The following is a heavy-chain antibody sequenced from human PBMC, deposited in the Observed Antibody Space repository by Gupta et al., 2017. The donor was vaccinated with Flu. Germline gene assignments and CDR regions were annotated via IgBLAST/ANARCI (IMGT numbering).Heavy chain of an antibody. V-gene: IGHV4-39*01. J-gene: IGHJ4*02. Sequence: QLQLQESGPGLVKPSETLSLTCTVSGGSIDRNSYYWGWIRLPPGKGLDWIGSIYYSGNTYYNPSLKSRVTISVDTSKNQFSLKLSSVTAADTAVYYCARHFVGYCSGGTCYDENDYWGQGTLVTVS. D-gene: IGHD2-15*01. CDR1: GGSIDRNSYY. CDR3: ARHFVGYCSGGTCYDENDY. CDR2: IYYSGNT.